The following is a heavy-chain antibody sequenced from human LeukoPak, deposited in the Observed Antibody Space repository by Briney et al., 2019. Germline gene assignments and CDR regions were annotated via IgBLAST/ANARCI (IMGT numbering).Heavy chain of an antibody. CDR1: GFTFSSYA. J-gene: IGHJ4*02. Sequence: GRSLRLSCAASGFTFSSYAMHWVRQAPGKGLEWVAVISYDGSNKYYADSVKGRFTISRDNSKNTLYLQMNSLRAEDTAVYFCAKDRDYGASGYYFDYWGQGTLVTVSS. CDR3: AKDRDYGASGYYFDY. D-gene: IGHD4-17*01. CDR2: ISYDGSNK. V-gene: IGHV3-30-3*01.